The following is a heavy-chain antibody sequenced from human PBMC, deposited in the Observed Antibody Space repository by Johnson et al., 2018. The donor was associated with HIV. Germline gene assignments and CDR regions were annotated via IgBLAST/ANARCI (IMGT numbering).Heavy chain of an antibody. CDR1: GFTFSNFA. J-gene: IGHJ3*01. CDR2: ISNNGGNT. CDR3: AIPYYYDSGAYH. D-gene: IGHD3-22*01. V-gene: IGHV3-64*01. Sequence: EVQLVESGGGLVQPGGSLRLSCAASGFTFSNFAITWVRQAPGKGLEYVSAISNNGGNTYYANSVEGRFTISRDNSKNTLYLQMGSLRAEDMAVYYCAIPYYYDSGAYHWGQGTLVTVSS.